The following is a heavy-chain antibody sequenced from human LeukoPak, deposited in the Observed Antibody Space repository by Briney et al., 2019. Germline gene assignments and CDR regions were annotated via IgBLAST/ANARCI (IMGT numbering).Heavy chain of an antibody. CDR3: ARDEDTSALSEY. J-gene: IGHJ4*02. D-gene: IGHD2/OR15-2a*01. V-gene: IGHV3-23*01. CDR2: ISNNGGRI. CDR1: GFSFSSNT. Sequence: GGSLRLSCAGSGFSFSSNTMSWVRLAPGRGLEWVSAISNNGGRIDYADSVKGRFTISRDNSKSTLYLHMDSLRAEDTAVYYCARDEDTSALSEYWGQGTLVTVSS.